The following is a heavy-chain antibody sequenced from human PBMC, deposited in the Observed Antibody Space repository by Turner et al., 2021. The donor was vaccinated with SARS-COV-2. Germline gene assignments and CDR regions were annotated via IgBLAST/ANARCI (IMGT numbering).Heavy chain of an antibody. Sequence: EVQLVQSGGGLVQPGGSLRLSCTASGFNVSNNYMSWVRQGPGKGLEWVSLIYSGGTTKYADSVKGRFTISRDNSKNTLYLQMNSLRAEDTAVYYCARGEIRGVTGDYWGRGTLVTVSS. CDR3: ARGEIRGVTGDY. CDR1: GFNVSNNY. CDR2: IYSGGTT. J-gene: IGHJ4*02. D-gene: IGHD3-10*01. V-gene: IGHV3-66*01.